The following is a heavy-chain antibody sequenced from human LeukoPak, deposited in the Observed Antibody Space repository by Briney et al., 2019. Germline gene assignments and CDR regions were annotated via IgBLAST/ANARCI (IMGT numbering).Heavy chain of an antibody. CDR1: GFTFSSYG. D-gene: IGHD2-2*01. V-gene: IGHV3-30*18. J-gene: IGHJ4*02. CDR3: AKENVPAAGEGFDY. Sequence: PGRSLRLSCAASGFTFSSYGMHWVRQAPGKGLEWVAVISYDGGNKYYADSVKGRFTISRDNSKNTLYLQMNSLRAEDTAVYYCAKENVPAAGEGFDYWGQGTLVTVSS. CDR2: ISYDGGNK.